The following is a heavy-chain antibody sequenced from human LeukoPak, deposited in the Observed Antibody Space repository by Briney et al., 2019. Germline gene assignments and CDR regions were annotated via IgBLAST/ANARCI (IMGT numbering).Heavy chain of an antibody. CDR3: ATTSYCSGGSCYQFDP. Sequence: ASVKVSCKASGYTFTGYYMHWVPQAPGQGLEWMGWINPNSGGANYAQKFQGRVTMTRDTSISTAYMELSRLRSDDTAVYYCATTSYCSGGSCYQFDPWGQGTLVTVSS. D-gene: IGHD2-15*01. CDR1: GYTFTGYY. J-gene: IGHJ5*02. V-gene: IGHV1-2*02. CDR2: INPNSGGA.